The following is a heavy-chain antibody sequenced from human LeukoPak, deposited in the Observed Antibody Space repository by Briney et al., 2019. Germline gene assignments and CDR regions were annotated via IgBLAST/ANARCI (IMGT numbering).Heavy chain of an antibody. Sequence: GGSLRLSCAVSGTTLSNYGMSWVRQAPGKGLEWVAGLSGSGGGTNYADSVQGRFTISRDNPKNTLYLQMNSLRAEDTAVYFCAKRGVVIRVFLVGFHKEAYYFDSWGQGALVTVSS. D-gene: IGHD3-10*01. V-gene: IGHV3-23*01. CDR3: AKRGVVIRVFLVGFHKEAYYFDS. CDR1: GTTLSNYG. J-gene: IGHJ4*02. CDR2: LSGSGGGT.